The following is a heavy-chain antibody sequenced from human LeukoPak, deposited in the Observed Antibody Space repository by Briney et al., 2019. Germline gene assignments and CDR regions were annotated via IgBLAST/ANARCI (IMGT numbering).Heavy chain of an antibody. D-gene: IGHD3-16*01. CDR3: ARDLYLMLGLFDI. CDR1: DGSISSSSYY. Sequence: SETLSLTCSVSDGSISSSSYYWGWIRQPPGKGLEWIGSIYYSGSTYYNPSLKSRVTISVDTSKKQFSLKVTSVTAADTAVYYCARDLYLMLGLFDIWGQGTMVTVSS. CDR2: IYYSGST. J-gene: IGHJ3*02. V-gene: IGHV4-39*07.